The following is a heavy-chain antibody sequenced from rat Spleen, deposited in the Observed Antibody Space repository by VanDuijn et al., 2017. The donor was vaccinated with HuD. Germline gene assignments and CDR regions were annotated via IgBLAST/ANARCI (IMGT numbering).Heavy chain of an antibody. Sequence: EVQLVESGGGLVQPGTSLKLSCEASGFTFKDYWMTWIRQAPGKGLEWIASISNTGGTTNYPDSVKGRFTISRDNAQNTLYLQMNSLRSEDTATYYCTRDGDYYSSSYWYFDFWGPGTMVTVSS. CDR1: GFTFKDYW. D-gene: IGHD1-2*01. CDR3: TRDGDYYSSSYWYFDF. J-gene: IGHJ1*01. CDR2: ISNTGGTT. V-gene: IGHV5-31*01.